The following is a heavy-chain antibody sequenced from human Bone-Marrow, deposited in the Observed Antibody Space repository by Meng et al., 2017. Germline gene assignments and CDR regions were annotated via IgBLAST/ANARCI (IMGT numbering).Heavy chain of an antibody. J-gene: IGHJ5*02. V-gene: IGHV1-18*01. CDR1: GYTFTSYG. D-gene: IGHD1-26*01. CDR3: ARESGSGSYLGTFSYNWFDP. CDR2: ISAYNGNT. Sequence: ASVKVSCKASGYTFTSYGISWVRQAPGQGLEWMGWISAYNGNTNYAQKLQGRVTMTTDTSTSTAYMELRSLRSDDTAVYYCARESGSGSYLGTFSYNWFDPWGQGTLVTVSS.